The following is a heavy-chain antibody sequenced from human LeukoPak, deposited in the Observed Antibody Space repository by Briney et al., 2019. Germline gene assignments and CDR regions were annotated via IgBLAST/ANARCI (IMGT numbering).Heavy chain of an antibody. CDR1: GGSISSYY. V-gene: IGHV4-59*01. D-gene: IGHD5-18*01. Sequence: SETLSLTCTVSGGSISSYYWSWIRQPPGKGLEWIGYIYYSGSTNYNPSLKSRVTISVDTSKNQFSPKLSSVTAADTAVYYCARRGYSYGYGYQGFDYWGQGTLVTVSS. CDR2: IYYSGST. J-gene: IGHJ4*02. CDR3: ARRGYSYGYGYQGFDY.